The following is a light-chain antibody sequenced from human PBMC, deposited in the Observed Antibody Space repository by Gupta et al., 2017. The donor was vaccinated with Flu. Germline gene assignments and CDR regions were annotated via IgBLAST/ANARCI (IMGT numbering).Light chain of an antibody. CDR2: DNN. J-gene: IGLJ7*01. CDR3: GTSDSRISAAV. Sequence: SSNVGNNYGSWYQQPPEATPKLLIYDNNRRSSGIPYHFSVANSATSATPVITCLHTVDEAYYYCGTSDSRISAAVFGGGTQLTVL. CDR1: SSNVGNNY. V-gene: IGLV1-51*01.